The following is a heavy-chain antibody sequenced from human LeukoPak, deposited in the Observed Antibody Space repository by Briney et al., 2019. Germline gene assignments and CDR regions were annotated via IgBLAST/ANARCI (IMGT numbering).Heavy chain of an antibody. CDR2: MNPNSGNT. CDR1: GYTFTSYD. J-gene: IGHJ5*02. Sequence: ASVKVSCKASGYTFTSYDINWVRQATGQGLEWMGWMNPNSGNTGYAQKFQGRVTITRNTSISTAYMELSSLRSEDTAVYYCAIKESWDLGLGPWGQGTPVTVSS. V-gene: IGHV1-8*03. CDR3: AIKESWDLGLGP. D-gene: IGHD1-26*01.